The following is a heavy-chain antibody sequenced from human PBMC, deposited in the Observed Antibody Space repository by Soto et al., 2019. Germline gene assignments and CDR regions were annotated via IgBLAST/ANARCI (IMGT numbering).Heavy chain of an antibody. D-gene: IGHD3-22*01. CDR1: GGTFSSYA. J-gene: IGHJ4*02. CDR2: IIPIFGTA. V-gene: IGHV1-69*13. Sequence: SVKVSCKASGGTFSSYAISWVRQAPGQGLEWMGGIIPIFGTANYAQKFQGRVTITADESTSTAYMELSSLRSEDTAVYYCASNYYDSSGNFDYWGQGALVTVSS. CDR3: ASNYYDSSGNFDY.